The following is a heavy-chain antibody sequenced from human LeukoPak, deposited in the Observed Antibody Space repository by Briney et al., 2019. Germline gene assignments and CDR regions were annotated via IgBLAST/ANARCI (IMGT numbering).Heavy chain of an antibody. CDR1: GFTFITYR. J-gene: IGHJ4*02. D-gene: IGHD3-10*01. CDR3: ARAFGSGSQVINYFDF. Sequence: PGGSLRLSCAASGFTFITYRKPCVRQAPGKGLVRVSSINSDGSTTTYADSVKGRFTLSRDNAKNMVYLQMDSLRAEDKAVYYCARAFGSGSQVINYFDFWGQGTLVTVSS. V-gene: IGHV3-74*01. CDR2: INSDGSTT.